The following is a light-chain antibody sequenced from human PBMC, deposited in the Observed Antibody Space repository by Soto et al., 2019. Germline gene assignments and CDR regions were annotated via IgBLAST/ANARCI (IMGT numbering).Light chain of an antibody. CDR3: QQYGSSPPT. J-gene: IGKJ1*01. V-gene: IGKV3-20*01. CDR1: QSISRY. CDR2: GAS. Sequence: VVLTQSTGTLSLSPGERTARSCRACQSISRYLAWYQQKPGQGPRLLIYGASSRATGTPDRFSGSGSGTDFTLTINRLEPEDFALYYCQQYGSSPPTFGQGTKVDIK.